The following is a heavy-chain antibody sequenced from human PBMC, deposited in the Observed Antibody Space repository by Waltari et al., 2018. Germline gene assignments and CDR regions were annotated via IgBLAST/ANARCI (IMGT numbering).Heavy chain of an antibody. V-gene: IGHV4-39*01. J-gene: IGHJ6*02. CDR3: ARQRSSSSVYYYYYYGMDV. Sequence: KGLEWIGSIYYSGSTYYNPSLKSRVTISVDTSKNQFSLKLSSVTAADTAVYYCARQRSSSSVYYYYYYGMDVWGQGTTVTVSS. CDR2: IYYSGST. D-gene: IGHD6-6*01.